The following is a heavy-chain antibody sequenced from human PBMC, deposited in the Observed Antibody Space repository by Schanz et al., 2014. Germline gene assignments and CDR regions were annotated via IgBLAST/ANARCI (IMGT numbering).Heavy chain of an antibody. V-gene: IGHV1-69*02. Sequence: QVQLAQSGAEVKKPGSSMKVSCKASGGTFSTYPINWLRHSPGQGLEWMGRIIPVLAIADYAQKFQGRVTITADKYASTASMELSSLRSEDTAVYYCARGPAQGYSDGLNVGDYYYGMDVWGQGTTVTVAS. CDR1: GGTFSTYP. CDR3: ARGPAQGYSDGLNVGDYYYGMDV. D-gene: IGHD5-18*01. CDR2: IIPVLAIA. J-gene: IGHJ6*02.